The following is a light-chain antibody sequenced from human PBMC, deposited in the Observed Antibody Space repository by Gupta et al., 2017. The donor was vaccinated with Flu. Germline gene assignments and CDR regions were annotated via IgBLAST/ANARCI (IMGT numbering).Light chain of an antibody. Sequence: DIVMTQSLDSLAVSLGERATINCKSSQSVLYTSDNKNYLAWYQKKPGQPPKLLIYWASTRESGVPDRFSGSGSGTDFTLTISSLQAEDVAVYFCQQYYTTPWTFGQGTKVEIK. CDR2: WAS. V-gene: IGKV4-1*01. CDR1: QSVLYTSDNKNY. J-gene: IGKJ1*01. CDR3: QQYYTTPWT.